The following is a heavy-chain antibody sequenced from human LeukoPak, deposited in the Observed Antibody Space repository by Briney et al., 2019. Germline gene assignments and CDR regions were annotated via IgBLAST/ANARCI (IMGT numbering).Heavy chain of an antibody. CDR3: ARVYGNDSSGYYQIGWFDP. V-gene: IGHV4-59*01. Sequence: SETLSLTCTGSGCSISSYYWSWIRQPPGKGLEWIGYIYYSGSTNYNPSLKSRVTISVDTSKNQFSLKLSSVTAADTAVYYFARVYGNDSSGYYQIGWFDPWGQGTLVTVSS. J-gene: IGHJ5*02. CDR2: IYYSGST. CDR1: GCSISSYY. D-gene: IGHD3-22*01.